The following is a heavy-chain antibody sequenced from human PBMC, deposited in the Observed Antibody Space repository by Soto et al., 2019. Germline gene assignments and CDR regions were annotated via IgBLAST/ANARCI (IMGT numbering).Heavy chain of an antibody. CDR1: GFAFDDYT. Sequence: PGGSLRLSCAAGGFAFDDYTMHWVLQAPGKGLEWVSLISWDGGSTYYADSVKGRFTISRDNRKNSLYLQMNSLRTEDTALYYCAKEGVVVTALDYWGQGTLVTVSS. J-gene: IGHJ4*02. D-gene: IGHD2-21*02. CDR3: AKEGVVVTALDY. V-gene: IGHV3-43*01. CDR2: ISWDGGST.